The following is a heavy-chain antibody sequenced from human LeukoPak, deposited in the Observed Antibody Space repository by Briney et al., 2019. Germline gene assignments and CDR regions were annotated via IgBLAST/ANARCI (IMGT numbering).Heavy chain of an antibody. Sequence: PSGTLSLTCAVSGYSISSGYYWSWIRQPPGKGLEWIGSIYHSGSTYYNPSLKSRVTTSVDTSKNQFSLKLSSVTAADTAVYYCARYSHYFDYWGQGTLVTVSS. V-gene: IGHV4-38-2*01. CDR1: GYSISSGYY. CDR3: ARYSHYFDY. D-gene: IGHD6-13*01. J-gene: IGHJ4*02. CDR2: IYHSGST.